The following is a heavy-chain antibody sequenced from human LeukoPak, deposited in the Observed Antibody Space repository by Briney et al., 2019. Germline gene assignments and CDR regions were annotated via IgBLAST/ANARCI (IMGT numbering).Heavy chain of an antibody. Sequence: TSETLSLTRAVYGGSFSGYYWSWIRQPPGKGLEWIGEINHSGSTNYNPSLKSRVTISVDTSKNQFSLKLSSVTAADTAVYYCARGRYCSGGSCYAARYFQHWGQGTLVTVSS. J-gene: IGHJ1*01. CDR2: INHSGST. D-gene: IGHD2-15*01. CDR1: GGSFSGYY. V-gene: IGHV4-34*01. CDR3: ARGRYCSGGSCYAARYFQH.